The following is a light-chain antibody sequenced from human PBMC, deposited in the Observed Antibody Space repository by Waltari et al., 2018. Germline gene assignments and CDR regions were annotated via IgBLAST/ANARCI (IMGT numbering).Light chain of an antibody. CDR1: QSLGGGY. CDR2: DAV. V-gene: IGKV3-20*01. Sequence: VLTQSPGTLSLSPGERATLSCRASQSLGGGYFAWYQQNPGQPPRLLIHDAVSRATGIPDRCSGSGSGTDFTLTITRLEPEDFAVYYCQYYTSFGPGTRLDIK. J-gene: IGKJ5*01. CDR3: QYYTS.